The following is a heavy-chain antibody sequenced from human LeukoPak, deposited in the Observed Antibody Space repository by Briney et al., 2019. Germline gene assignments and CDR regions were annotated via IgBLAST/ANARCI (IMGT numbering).Heavy chain of an antibody. V-gene: IGHV1-2*02. J-gene: IGHJ4*02. CDR2: VTPNRGGP. Sequence: SSVKGSCKASVYTFTDYYMHWVRQAPGQGLEWMGWVTPNRGGPNTAQKFQGRVTMNRDTSISTAYIELSRLRSEDTVVYYCARASYYYDSSGYPGYYFDYWGQGTLVTVSS. D-gene: IGHD3-22*01. CDR3: ARASYYYDSSGYPGYYFDY. CDR1: VYTFTDYY.